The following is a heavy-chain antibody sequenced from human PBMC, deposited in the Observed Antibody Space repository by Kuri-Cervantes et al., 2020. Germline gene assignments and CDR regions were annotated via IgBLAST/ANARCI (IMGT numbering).Heavy chain of an antibody. J-gene: IGHJ4*02. CDR1: GLNFPIYS. D-gene: IGHD5-18*01. V-gene: IGHV3-48*04. CDR2: MTGNSAAI. CDR3: ARGAAMGKPFDY. Sequence: GGSLRLSCIASGLNFPIYSMNWVRQAPGKGPEWVAYMTGNSAAIYYADSMRGRFTISRDNAKNSLYLQMNSLRAEDTAVYYCARGAAMGKPFDYWGQGTLVTVSS.